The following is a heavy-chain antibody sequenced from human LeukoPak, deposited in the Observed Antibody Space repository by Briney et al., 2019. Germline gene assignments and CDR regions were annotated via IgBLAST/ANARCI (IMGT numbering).Heavy chain of an antibody. V-gene: IGHV4-4*07. J-gene: IGHJ4*02. CDR2: IYSSGST. D-gene: IGHD6-19*01. Sequence: SETLSLTCTVSGGSTISYYWSWIRQPAGKGLEWIGRIYSSGSTNYNPSLKSRVTVSVDTSKNQLTLKLTSMTAADTAVYYCARGASGRWDFDYWGQGTLVTVSS. CDR1: GGSTISYY. CDR3: ARGASGRWDFDY.